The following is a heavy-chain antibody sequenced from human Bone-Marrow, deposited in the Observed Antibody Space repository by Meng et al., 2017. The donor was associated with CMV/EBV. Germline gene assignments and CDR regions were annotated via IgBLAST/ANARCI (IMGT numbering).Heavy chain of an antibody. CDR2: INSDGSST. CDR1: GFTFSSYW. V-gene: IGHV3-74*01. Sequence: GESLKISCAASGFTFSSYWMHWVRQAPGKGLVWVSRINSDGSSTSYADSVKGRFTISRGNAKNTLYLQMNSRRAEDTAVYYCAREVGATAGGLGYWGQGTLVTVSS. J-gene: IGHJ4*02. D-gene: IGHD1-26*01. CDR3: AREVGATAGGLGY.